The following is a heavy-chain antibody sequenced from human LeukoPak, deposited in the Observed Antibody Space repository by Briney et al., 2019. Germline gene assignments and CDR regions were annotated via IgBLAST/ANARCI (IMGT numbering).Heavy chain of an antibody. CDR3: ARALTQPSGGSSTSPSGY. D-gene: IGHD2-2*01. CDR1: GFTFSDYY. J-gene: IGHJ4*02. V-gene: IGHV3-11*01. Sequence: GGSLRLSCAASGFTFSDYYMSWIRQAPGKGLEWVSYISSSGSTIYYADSVKGRFTISRDNAKNSLYLQMNSLRAEDTAVYYCARALTQPSGGSSTSPSGYWGQGTLVTVSS. CDR2: ISSSGSTI.